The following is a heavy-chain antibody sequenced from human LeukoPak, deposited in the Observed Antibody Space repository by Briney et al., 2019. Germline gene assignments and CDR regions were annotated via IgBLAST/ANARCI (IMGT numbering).Heavy chain of an antibody. V-gene: IGHV4-34*01. CDR3: ARDLSILWFGTPPWYFDL. J-gene: IGHJ2*01. CDR1: GGSFSGYY. CDR2: INHSGST. D-gene: IGHD3-10*01. Sequence: SETLSLTCAVYGGSFSGYYWSWIRQPPGKGLEWIGEINHSGSTNYNPSLKSRVTISVDTSKNQFSLKLSSVTAADTAVYYCARDLSILWFGTPPWYFDLWGRGTLVTVSS.